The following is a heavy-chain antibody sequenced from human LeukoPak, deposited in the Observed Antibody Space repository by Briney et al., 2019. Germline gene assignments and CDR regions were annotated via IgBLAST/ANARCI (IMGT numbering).Heavy chain of an antibody. CDR3: ARDYASGSYYDY. CDR2: MNPNSGGT. J-gene: IGHJ4*02. CDR1: GYTFTGDY. V-gene: IGHV1-2*02. Sequence: ASVKVSCKASGYTFTGDYLHWVRQAPGQGLEWMGWMNPNSGGTNYAQKFQGRVTMTRDTSISTAYMELSRLRSDDTAVYYCARDYASGSYYDYWGQGSLVTVSP. D-gene: IGHD3-10*01.